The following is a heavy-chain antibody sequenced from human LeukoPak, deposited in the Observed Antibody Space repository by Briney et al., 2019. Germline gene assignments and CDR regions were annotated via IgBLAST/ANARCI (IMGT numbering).Heavy chain of an antibody. D-gene: IGHD1-1*01. Sequence: ASVKVSCKASGYTFTYHYIHLVRQAPGQGLEWMGIINPNNGNTNYAQRVQGRVTMTRDTYTSTVYMELGGLGSEDTAVYYCARESDVGKDFDCWGQGTLVTVSS. CDR3: ARESDVGKDFDC. V-gene: IGHV1-46*01. J-gene: IGHJ4*02. CDR1: GYTFTYHY. CDR2: INPNNGNT.